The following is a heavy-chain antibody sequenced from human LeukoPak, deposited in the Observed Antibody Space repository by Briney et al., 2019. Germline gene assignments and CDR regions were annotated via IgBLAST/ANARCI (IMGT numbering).Heavy chain of an antibody. V-gene: IGHV3-53*01. J-gene: IGHJ4*02. CDR1: GFSVSSSY. Sequence: PGGSLRLSCTASGFSVSSSYMSWVRQAPGKGLEWVSVVHRGGNTYYADSVKGRFTISRDNAKNMLYLQMNRLRAEDTAVYYCARSRYSDYEVLDLDYWGQGTLVTVSS. CDR3: ARSRYSDYEVLDLDY. CDR2: VHRGGNT. D-gene: IGHD5-12*01.